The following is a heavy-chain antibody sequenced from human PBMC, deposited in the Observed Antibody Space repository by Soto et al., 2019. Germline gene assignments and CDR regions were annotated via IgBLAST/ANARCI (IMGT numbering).Heavy chain of an antibody. CDR3: ATVFDSSGHAFDI. CDR2: INPNSGAT. Sequence: ASVKVSCKASGYMFTGNYMHWVRQAPGQGLEYMGWINPNSGATNYAQKFQGRVTITADTSTDTAYMELSSLRSEDTAVYYCATVFDSSGHAFDIWGQGTMVTVSS. J-gene: IGHJ3*02. CDR1: GYMFTGNY. D-gene: IGHD3-22*01. V-gene: IGHV1-2*02.